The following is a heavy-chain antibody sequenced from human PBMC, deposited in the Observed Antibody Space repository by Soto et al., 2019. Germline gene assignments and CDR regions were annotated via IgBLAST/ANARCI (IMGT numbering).Heavy chain of an antibody. D-gene: IGHD5-12*01. CDR3: ATNEGRDGYSFDY. V-gene: IGHV1-69*13. Sequence: ASVKVSWKASGVTFTRQDMRWVRQAPGQGLEWMGGIIPIFGTPQYAEKFQDRVTITADESTSTAYMELSSLTSEDTAVYYCATNEGRDGYSFDYWGQGTLVTVSS. J-gene: IGHJ4*02. CDR2: IIPIFGTP. CDR1: GVTFTRQD.